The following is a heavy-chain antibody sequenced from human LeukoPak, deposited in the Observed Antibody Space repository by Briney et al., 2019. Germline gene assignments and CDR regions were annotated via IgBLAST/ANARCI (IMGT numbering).Heavy chain of an antibody. V-gene: IGHV3-43*02. D-gene: IGHD3-10*01. Sequence: PGGSLRLSCAASGFTFDDYAMHWVRQAPGKGLEWVSLNSGDGGSTYYADSVKGRFTISRDNSKNSLYLQMNSLRTEDTALYYCAKDISRVLVGAFDIWGQGTMVTVSS. CDR3: AKDISRVLVGAFDI. J-gene: IGHJ3*02. CDR1: GFTFDDYA. CDR2: NSGDGGST.